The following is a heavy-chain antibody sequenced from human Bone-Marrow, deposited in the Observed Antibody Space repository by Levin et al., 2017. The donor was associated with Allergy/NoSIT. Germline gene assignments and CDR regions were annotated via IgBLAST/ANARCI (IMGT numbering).Heavy chain of an antibody. V-gene: IGHV3-48*01. CDR3: ARDQYYYDSSGEAFDY. Sequence: GESLKISCAASGFTFSSYSMNWVRQAPGKGLEWVSYISSSSSTIYYADSVKGRFTISRDNAKNSLYLQMNSLRAEDTAVYYCARDQYYYDSSGEAFDYWGQGTLVTVSS. J-gene: IGHJ4*02. CDR1: GFTFSSYS. CDR2: ISSSSSTI. D-gene: IGHD3-22*01.